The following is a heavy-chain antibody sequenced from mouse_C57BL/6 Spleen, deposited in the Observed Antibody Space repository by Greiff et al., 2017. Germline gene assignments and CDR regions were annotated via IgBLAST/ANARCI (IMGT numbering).Heavy chain of an antibody. Sequence: QVQLKESGPELVKPGASVKISCKASGYTFTDYYINWVKQRPGQGLEWIGWIFPGSGSTYYNEKFKGKATLTVDKSSSTAYMLLSSPTSEDSAVYFCARRGSYYRNPGYAMDYWGQGTSVTVSS. CDR1: GYTFTDYY. D-gene: IGHD2-5*01. CDR3: ARRGSYYRNPGYAMDY. J-gene: IGHJ4*01. CDR2: IFPGSGST. V-gene: IGHV1-75*01.